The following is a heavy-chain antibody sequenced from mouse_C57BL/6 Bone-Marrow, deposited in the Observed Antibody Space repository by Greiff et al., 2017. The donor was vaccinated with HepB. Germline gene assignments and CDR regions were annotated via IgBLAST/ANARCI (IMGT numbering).Heavy chain of an antibody. V-gene: IGHV14-4*01. Sequence: EVQLVESGAELVRPGASVKLSCTASGFNIKDDYMHWVKQRPEQGLEWIGWIDPENGDTEYASKFQGKATITADTSSNTAYLQLSSLTSEDTAVYYCTTPYYSNYVGYFDYWGQGTTLTVSS. CDR1: GFNIKDDY. D-gene: IGHD2-5*01. J-gene: IGHJ2*01. CDR3: TTPYYSNYVGYFDY. CDR2: IDPENGDT.